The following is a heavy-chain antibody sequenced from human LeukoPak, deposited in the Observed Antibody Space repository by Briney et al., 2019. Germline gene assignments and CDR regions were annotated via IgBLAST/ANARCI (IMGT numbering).Heavy chain of an antibody. V-gene: IGHV3-48*02. CDR3: ARDYGDLPARVPYFDY. D-gene: IGHD4-17*01. CDR1: GFTFSSYS. J-gene: IGHJ4*02. Sequence: GGSLRLSCAASGFTFSSYSMNWVRQAPGKGLERVSYISSSSSMIYYADSVKGRFTISRDNAKNSLYLQMKSLRDEDTAIYYCARDYGDLPARVPYFDYWGQGTLVTVSS. CDR2: ISSSSSMI.